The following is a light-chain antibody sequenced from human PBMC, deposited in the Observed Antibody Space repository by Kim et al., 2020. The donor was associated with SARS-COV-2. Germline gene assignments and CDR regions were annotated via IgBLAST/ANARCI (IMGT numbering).Light chain of an antibody. Sequence: SVSPGERATLSCRASQSVSSNLAWYQQKPGQAPRLLIYGASRATGIPARFSGSGSGTEFTLTISSLQSEDFAVYYCQQYNNWPRTFGQGTKVDIK. CDR1: QSVSSN. J-gene: IGKJ1*01. CDR2: GAS. CDR3: QQYNNWPRT. V-gene: IGKV3-15*01.